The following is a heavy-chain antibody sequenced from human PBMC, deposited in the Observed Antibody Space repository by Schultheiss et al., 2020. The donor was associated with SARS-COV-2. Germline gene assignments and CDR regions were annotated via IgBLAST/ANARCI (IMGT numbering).Heavy chain of an antibody. J-gene: IGHJ6*02. CDR1: GFTFSSYA. D-gene: IGHD6-19*01. Sequence: GGSLRLSCAASGFTFSSYALHWVRQAPGKGLEWVAVISYDGSNRYYAHSVRGRFTSSRDNSKNTLYLQMNSLRAEDTAVYYCTSNEGYSSAWSALTPYGMDVWGQGTAVTVSS. CDR2: ISYDGSNR. V-gene: IGHV3-30*04. CDR3: TSNEGYSSAWSALTPYGMDV.